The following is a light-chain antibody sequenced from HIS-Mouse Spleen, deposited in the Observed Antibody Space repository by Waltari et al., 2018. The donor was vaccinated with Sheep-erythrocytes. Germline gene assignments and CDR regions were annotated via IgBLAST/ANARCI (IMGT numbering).Light chain of an antibody. CDR2: AAS. J-gene: IGKJ4*02. V-gene: IGKV1-39*01. Sequence: DIQMTQSPSSLSASVGDRVTITSRASQSISSYLNWYQQKPGKAPKLLIYAASSLQSGVPSRFSGSGSGTDYTLNISSLQPEDCATDYCQQSYSTPPLTFGGGTKVEIK. CDR1: QSISSY. CDR3: QQSYSTPPLT.